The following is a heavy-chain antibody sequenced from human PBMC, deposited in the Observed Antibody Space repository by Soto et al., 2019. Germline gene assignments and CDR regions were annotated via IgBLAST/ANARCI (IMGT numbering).Heavy chain of an antibody. Sequence: SETLSLTCAVYGGSFSGYYWSWIRQPPGKGLEWIGEINHSGITNYNPSLKSRVTISVDTSKNQCSLKLSPVTPGDTAVYYCASLGYCSGGSCYPRGGDYHYYGMDVWGQGSKVTVSS. V-gene: IGHV4-34*01. CDR1: GGSFSGYY. CDR3: ASLGYCSGGSCYPRGGDYHYYGMDV. CDR2: INHSGIT. D-gene: IGHD2-15*01. J-gene: IGHJ6*02.